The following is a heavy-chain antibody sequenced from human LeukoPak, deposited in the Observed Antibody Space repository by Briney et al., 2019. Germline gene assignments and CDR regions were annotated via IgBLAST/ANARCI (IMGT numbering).Heavy chain of an antibody. CDR3: AKDIAVAGTGYYGMDV. Sequence: GGSLRLSCAASGFTFSSYGMNWVRQAPGKGLEWVAGISYDGSNKHFADSVKGRFTVSRDNSKNTVYLQMNSLRADDTAVYYCAKDIAVAGTGYYGMDVWGQGTTVTVSS. CDR1: GFTFSSYG. J-gene: IGHJ6*02. D-gene: IGHD6-19*01. CDR2: ISYDGSNK. V-gene: IGHV3-30*18.